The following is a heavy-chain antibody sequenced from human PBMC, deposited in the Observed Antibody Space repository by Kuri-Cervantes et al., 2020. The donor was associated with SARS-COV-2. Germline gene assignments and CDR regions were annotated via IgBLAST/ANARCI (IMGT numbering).Heavy chain of an antibody. CDR3: AREIYSSSRYDAYYYMDV. CDR2: ISWNSGSI. Sequence: SLKISCAASGFTFDDYAMHWVRQAPGKGLEWVSGISWNSGSIGYADSVKGRFTISRDNAKNSLYLQMNGLRAEDTAVYYCAREIYSSSRYDAYYYMDVWGKGTTVTVSS. D-gene: IGHD6-13*01. CDR1: GFTFDDYA. J-gene: IGHJ6*03. V-gene: IGHV3-9*01.